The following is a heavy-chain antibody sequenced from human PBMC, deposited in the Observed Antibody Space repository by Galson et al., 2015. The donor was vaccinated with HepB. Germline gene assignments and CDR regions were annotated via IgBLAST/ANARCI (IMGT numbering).Heavy chain of an antibody. CDR1: GFSFSSYA. D-gene: IGHD6-13*01. V-gene: IGHV3-23*01. CDR3: AKCPHGSWYADYFQY. J-gene: IGHJ1*01. CDR2: LSGSDDST. Sequence: SLRLSCAASGFSFSSYAMAWVRQAPGKGLEWVSALSGSDDSTYYADSVKGRFTISRDKSKDTLYLQMNSLRAEDTAVYYCAKCPHGSWYADYFQYWGQGTLVTVSS.